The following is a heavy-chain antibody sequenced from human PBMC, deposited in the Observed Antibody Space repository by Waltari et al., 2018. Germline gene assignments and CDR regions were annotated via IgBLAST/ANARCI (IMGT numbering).Heavy chain of an antibody. CDR3: AREYCGGECRLFDH. CDR1: RGAITEHY. J-gene: IGHJ4*02. Sequence: VQSGAEVMKPGASVQVSCRVSRGAITEHYIHWVRQAPGQGLEWMGWINPNGGATNYAQRFQGRITLTWDTSISTAYMEFRSLTSADTAVYFCAREYCGGECRLFDHWGPGTLVTVSS. D-gene: IGHD2-21*01. V-gene: IGHV1-2*02. CDR2: INPNGGAT.